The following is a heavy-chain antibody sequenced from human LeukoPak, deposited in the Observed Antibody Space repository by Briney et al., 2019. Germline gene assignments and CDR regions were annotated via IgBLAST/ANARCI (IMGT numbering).Heavy chain of an antibody. D-gene: IGHD2-2*01. CDR2: ISAYNGNT. CDR3: ARSSTSDY. Sequence: ASVKVSCKASGYTFTSYGISWVRQAPGQGLEWMGWISAYNGNTNYAQKLQGRVTVTRDTSTSTVYMELSSLRSEDTAVYYCARSSTSDYWGQGTLVTVSS. CDR1: GYTFTSYG. V-gene: IGHV1-18*01. J-gene: IGHJ4*02.